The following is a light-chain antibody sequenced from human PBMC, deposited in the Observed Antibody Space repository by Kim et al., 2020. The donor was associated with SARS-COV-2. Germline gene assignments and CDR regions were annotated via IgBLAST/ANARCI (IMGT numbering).Light chain of an antibody. CDR3: SSFRRRAVV. Sequence: QSALTQPASVSASPGQSITISCIGTSSDIGGENSVSWFHQHPGKAPKLLIYDVSDRPSGISNRFSGSRSGNTASLTISGVQADDEGDYYCSSFRRRAVVFGGGTKLAVL. CDR1: SSDIGGENS. CDR2: DVS. V-gene: IGLV2-14*03. J-gene: IGLJ2*01.